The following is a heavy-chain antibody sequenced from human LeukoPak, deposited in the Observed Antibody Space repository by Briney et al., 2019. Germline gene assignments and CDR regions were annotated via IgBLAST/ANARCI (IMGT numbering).Heavy chain of an antibody. CDR2: IIPIFGTA. V-gene: IGHV1-69*13. D-gene: IGHD3-9*01. J-gene: IGHJ4*02. Sequence: GASVKVSCKASGGTFSSYAISWVRQAPGQGLEWMGGIIPIFGTANYAQKFQGRVTITADESTSTAYMELSSLRSEDTAVYYCASSDHDILTGYYGWGQGTLVTVSS. CDR1: GGTFSSYA. CDR3: ASSDHDILTGYYG.